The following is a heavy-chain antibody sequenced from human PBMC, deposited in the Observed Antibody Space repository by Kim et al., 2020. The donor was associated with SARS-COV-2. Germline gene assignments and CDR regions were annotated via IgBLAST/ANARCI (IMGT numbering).Heavy chain of an antibody. J-gene: IGHJ4*02. D-gene: IGHD1-1*01. CDR2: IYIGGST. CDR1: GFTVSDNY. Sequence: GGSLRLSCVASGFTVSDNYMTWVRQAPGKGLECVSVIYIGGSTYYADSVKGRFTISRDSSKNTLSLQMNGLRAEDTALYYCARGRPGWPFDYWGQGTLVTVSS. V-gene: IGHV3-53*01. CDR3: ARGRPGWPFDY.